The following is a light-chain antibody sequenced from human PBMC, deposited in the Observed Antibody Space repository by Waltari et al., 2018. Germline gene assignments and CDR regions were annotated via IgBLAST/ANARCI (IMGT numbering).Light chain of an antibody. Sequence: SYEVTQPPSVSVSPGQTARITCSGDSLSKQFVYWYQQKSGQAPVLVIFKDTERASGIPERFSGSTSGTTVTLTINGVQAQDEADYYCQTADLGGDVVFGGGTKLTVL. CDR2: KDT. J-gene: IGLJ2*01. V-gene: IGLV3-25*03. CDR3: QTADLGGDVV. CDR1: SLSKQF.